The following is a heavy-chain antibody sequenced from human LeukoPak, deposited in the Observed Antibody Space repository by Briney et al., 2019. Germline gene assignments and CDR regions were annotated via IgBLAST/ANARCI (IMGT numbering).Heavy chain of an antibody. D-gene: IGHD2-15*01. CDR1: GFTVSGTY. Sequence: NSGGSLRLSCAASGFTVSGTYMSWVRQAPGKGLEWVSYISSSSSTIYYADSVKGRFTISRDNAKNSLYLQMNSLRAEDTAVYYCARDPAGYPVVAATGEDYWGQGTLVTVSS. J-gene: IGHJ4*02. CDR3: ARDPAGYPVVAATGEDY. V-gene: IGHV3-11*04. CDR2: ISSSSSTI.